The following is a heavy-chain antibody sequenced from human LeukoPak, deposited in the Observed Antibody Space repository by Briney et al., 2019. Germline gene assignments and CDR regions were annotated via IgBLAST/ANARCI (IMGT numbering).Heavy chain of an antibody. CDR1: GYTFTGYY. D-gene: IGHD2/OR15-2a*01. J-gene: IGHJ4*02. CDR2: INPNSGGT. V-gene: IGHV1-2*02. Sequence: ASVKVSCKASGYTFTGYYMHWVRQAPGQGLEWMGWINPNSGGTNYAQKFQGRVTMTRDTSISTVYMELNRLTSDDTAIYYCARRSFYAETADFWGQGTLVTVSS. CDR3: ARRSFYAETADF.